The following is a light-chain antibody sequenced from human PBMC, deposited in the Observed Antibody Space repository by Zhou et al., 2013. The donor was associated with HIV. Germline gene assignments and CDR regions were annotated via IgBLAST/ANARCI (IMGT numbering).Light chain of an antibody. J-gene: IGKJ4*01. Sequence: DIQMTQSPSSVSASVGDRVTITCRASQAIRSSLAWYHQKPGKAPKLLVYDASTLQSGVPSRFSGSGSGTEFTLTISSLWPEDVATYYCQQSNSFPLTFGGGTKVEI. CDR1: QAIRSS. V-gene: IGKV1D-12*01. CDR3: QQSNSFPLT. CDR2: DAS.